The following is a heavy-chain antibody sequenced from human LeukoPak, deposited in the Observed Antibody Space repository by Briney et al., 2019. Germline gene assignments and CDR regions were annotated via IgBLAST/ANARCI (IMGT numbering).Heavy chain of an antibody. CDR1: GFTFSTSW. CDR2: IKTDGSEI. V-gene: IGHV3-7*01. Sequence: GGSLRLSCAASGFTFSTSWMSWVRQAPGKGLEWVANIKTDGSEIYYADAVKGRFTISRDNAKNSLYLQMNSLRAEDTAIYYCATYSRLNAREFQCWGQGTVVTVPS. J-gene: IGHJ1*01. CDR3: ATYSRLNAREFQC. D-gene: IGHD3-10*02.